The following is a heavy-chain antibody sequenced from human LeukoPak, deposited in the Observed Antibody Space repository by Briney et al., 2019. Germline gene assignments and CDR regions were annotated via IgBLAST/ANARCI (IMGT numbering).Heavy chain of an antibody. V-gene: IGHV3-21*01. CDR3: ARDYCSGPTCYPLDL. D-gene: IGHD2-2*01. CDR2: ISRRSDFI. J-gene: IGHJ4*02. CDR1: GFPFSSYW. Sequence: GGSLRLSCVASGFPFSSYWMTWVRQAPGKGLEWVSSISRRSDFIFYADSVKGRFTVSRDNAKNSLFLQLNSLRAEDTALYYCARDYCSGPTCYPLDLWGQGTLVSVSS.